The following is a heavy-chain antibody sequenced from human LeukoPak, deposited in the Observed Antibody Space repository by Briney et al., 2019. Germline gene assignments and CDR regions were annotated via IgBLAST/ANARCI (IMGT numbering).Heavy chain of an antibody. D-gene: IGHD6-13*01. CDR2: IYRSGST. CDR3: ARPHSSSWYYFDY. V-gene: IGHV4-38-2*01. Sequence: PSETLSLTCAVSGYSISSGYYWGWIRQPPGKGLEWIGSIYRSGSTYYNPSLKSRVTISVDTSKNQFSLKLSSVTAADTAVYYCARPHSSSWYYFDYGGQGTLVTVS. J-gene: IGHJ4*02. CDR1: GYSISSGYY.